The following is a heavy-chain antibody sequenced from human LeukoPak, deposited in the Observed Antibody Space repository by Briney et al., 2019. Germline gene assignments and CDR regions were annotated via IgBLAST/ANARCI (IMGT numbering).Heavy chain of an antibody. D-gene: IGHD2-2*01. CDR1: GFTFSTYG. Sequence: GASLRLSCAASGFTFSTYGMHWVRQAPGKGLEWVALISYDGSNDYYADSVKGRFTISRDNSKNTLYLQMNSLRTEDTAVYYCAKDLTRGEIGIVVRGPVDWGQGTLVTVST. CDR2: ISYDGSND. V-gene: IGHV3-30*18. J-gene: IGHJ4*02. CDR3: AKDLTRGEIGIVVRGPVD.